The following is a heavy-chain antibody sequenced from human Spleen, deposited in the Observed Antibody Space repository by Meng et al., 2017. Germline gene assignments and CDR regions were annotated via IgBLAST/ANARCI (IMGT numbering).Heavy chain of an antibody. Sequence: QVQLQQSGPGLGKPSQPLPPTCAICGDSVSSYSATWNWVRQSPSRGLEWLGRTYYRSNWYTDYAVSMKSRIIINADTSKNQFSLQVNSVTPEDTAVYYCTRDVVGNTYLFDYWGQGTLVTVSS. CDR1: GDSVSSYSAT. CDR2: TYYRSNWYT. J-gene: IGHJ4*02. V-gene: IGHV6-1*01. D-gene: IGHD1-26*01. CDR3: TRDVVGNTYLFDY.